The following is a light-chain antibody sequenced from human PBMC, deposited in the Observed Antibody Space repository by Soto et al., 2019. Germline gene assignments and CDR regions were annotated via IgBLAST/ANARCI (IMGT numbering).Light chain of an antibody. Sequence: QSVLTQSPSASGTPGQRVTISCSGSASTIGRNYVYWYQQLPGTAPKLLTYRNSQRPSGVPDRFSGSKSGTSASLAISGLRSEDEADYYCAAWDDNLSGLYVFGDGTKVTVL. V-gene: IGLV1-47*01. J-gene: IGLJ1*01. CDR3: AAWDDNLSGLYV. CDR2: RNS. CDR1: ASTIGRNY.